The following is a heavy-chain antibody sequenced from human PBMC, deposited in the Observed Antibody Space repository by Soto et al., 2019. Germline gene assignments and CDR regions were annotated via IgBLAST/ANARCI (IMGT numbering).Heavy chain of an antibody. Sequence: GGSLRLSCAASGFTFSSYWMHWVRQAPGNGLVWVSRINSDGSSTSYADSVKGRFTISRDNAKSTLYLQMNSLRAEDTAVYYCARGGYDFWSGYRTDVYYYYGMDVWGQGTTVTVSS. CDR2: INSDGSST. J-gene: IGHJ6*02. D-gene: IGHD3-3*01. CDR3: ARGGYDFWSGYRTDVYYYYGMDV. CDR1: GFTFSSYW. V-gene: IGHV3-74*01.